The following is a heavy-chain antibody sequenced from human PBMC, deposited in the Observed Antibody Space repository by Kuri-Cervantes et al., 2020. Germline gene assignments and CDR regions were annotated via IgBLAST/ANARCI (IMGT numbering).Heavy chain of an antibody. V-gene: IGHV1-2*02. CDR3: ARARWDYNSDGHIGHYFDF. CDR2: MNPNSGGT. J-gene: IGHJ4*02. CDR1: GYTFTGYY. D-gene: IGHD3-22*01. Sequence: ASVKVSCKASGYTFTGYYVHWVRQAPGQGLEWMGWMNPNSGGTNSAQKFQGRVTMTRDTSINTAYMELSRLRSDDTAVYYCARARWDYNSDGHIGHYFDFWGQGTLVPSPQ.